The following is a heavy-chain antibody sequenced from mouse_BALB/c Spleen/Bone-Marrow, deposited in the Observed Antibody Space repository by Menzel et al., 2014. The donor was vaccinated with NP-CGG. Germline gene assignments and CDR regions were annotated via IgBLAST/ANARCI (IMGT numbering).Heavy chain of an antibody. CDR1: GYAFSSYW. V-gene: IGHV1-80*01. J-gene: IGHJ3*01. CDR3: ARTGNLAWFAY. Sequence: VKLMESGAELVRPGSSVKISCKASGYAFSSYWVNWVKQRPGQGLEWIGQIYPGDGDTNYNGKSKGKATLTADKSSSTAYMQLSSLTSEDSAVYFCARTGNLAWFAYWGQGTLVTVSA. D-gene: IGHD2-1*01. CDR2: IYPGDGDT.